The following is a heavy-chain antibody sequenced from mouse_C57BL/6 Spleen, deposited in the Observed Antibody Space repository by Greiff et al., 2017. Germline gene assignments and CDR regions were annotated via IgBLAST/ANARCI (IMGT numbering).Heavy chain of an antibody. J-gene: IGHJ3*01. Sequence: EVQLQQSGAELVRPGASVKLSCTASGFNIKDDYMHWVKQRPEQGLEWIGWIDPANGDTEYASKFQGKATITAETSSNTAYLQLSSLTSEDTAVYYCIYLIRGFAYWGQGTLVTVSA. CDR3: IYLIRGFAY. V-gene: IGHV14-4*01. CDR2: IDPANGDT. D-gene: IGHD5-5*01. CDR1: GFNIKDDY.